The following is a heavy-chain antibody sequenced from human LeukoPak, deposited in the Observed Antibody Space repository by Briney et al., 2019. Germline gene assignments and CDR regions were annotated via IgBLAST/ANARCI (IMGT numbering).Heavy chain of an antibody. J-gene: IGHJ4*02. CDR2: ISAYNGST. CDR1: DFSFTSYG. V-gene: IGHV1-18*01. CDR3: ASSYDFWSGYSFDY. D-gene: IGHD3-3*01. Sequence: ASVKVSCKASDFSFTSYGMSWVRQAPGQGLEWMGWISAYNGSTKYAQKLQGRVTMTTDTSTGTAYMELRSLRPDDTAVYYCASSYDFWSGYSFDYWGQGTLVTVSS.